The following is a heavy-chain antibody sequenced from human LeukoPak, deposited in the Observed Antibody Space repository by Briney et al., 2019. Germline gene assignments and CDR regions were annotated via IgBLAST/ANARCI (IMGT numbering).Heavy chain of an antibody. D-gene: IGHD6-19*01. CDR2: IIPVLGTT. J-gene: IGHJ5*02. CDR1: GGTLSSYA. CDR3: AKGRSSGWPNSFDP. V-gene: IGHV1-69*06. Sequence: SVKVSCKASGGTLSSYATNWVRQAPGQGLEWMGGIIPVLGTTNCAQQFQGRVTITADKFTGTVYTELKRLNSLRAEDTAVYYCAKGRSSGWPNSFDPWGQGTLVTVSS.